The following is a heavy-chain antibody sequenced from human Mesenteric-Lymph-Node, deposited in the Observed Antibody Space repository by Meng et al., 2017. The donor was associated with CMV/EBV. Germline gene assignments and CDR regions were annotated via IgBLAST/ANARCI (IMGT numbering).Heavy chain of an antibody. CDR3: ARDVMVSDAFDI. V-gene: IGHV4-38-2*02. CDR1: GYPISSGYF. J-gene: IGHJ3*02. CDR2: ISYSGNT. D-gene: IGHD3-10*01. Sequence: SETLSLTCSVSGYPISSGYFWAWLRQPPGQGLEWIGTISYSGNTYYNASIKSRVTISVDTSKNQFSLKLSSVTAADTAVYYCARDVMVSDAFDIWGQGTMVTVSS.